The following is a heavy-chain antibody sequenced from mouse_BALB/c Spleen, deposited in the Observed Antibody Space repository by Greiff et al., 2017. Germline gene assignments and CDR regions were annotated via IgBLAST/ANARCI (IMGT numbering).Heavy chain of an antibody. J-gene: IGHJ4*01. V-gene: IGHV2-9*02. D-gene: IGHD2-4*01. CDR1: GFSLTSYG. CDR2: IWAGGST. CDR3: ASLIPPYYAMDY. Sequence: QVHVKQSGPGLVAPSQSLSITCTVSGFSLTSYGVHWVRQPPGKGLEWLGVIWAGGSTNYNSALMSRLSISKDNSKSQVFLKMNSLQTDDTAMYYCASLIPPYYAMDYWGQGTSVTVSS.